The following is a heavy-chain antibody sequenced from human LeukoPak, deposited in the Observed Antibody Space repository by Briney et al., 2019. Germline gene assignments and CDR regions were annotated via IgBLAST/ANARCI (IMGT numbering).Heavy chain of an antibody. V-gene: IGHV3-11*05. CDR1: GFTFSDYY. D-gene: IGHD2-8*02. Sequence: PGGSLRLSCAASGFTFSDYYMNWIRQAPGKGLEWVSYISSSSDYTTYADSVKGRFTISRDNSKNSLYLQMNSLRAEDSAVYYCARDPPGDGGVTLDYWGQGTLVTVSS. J-gene: IGHJ4*02. CDR3: ARDPPGDGGVTLDY. CDR2: ISSSSDYT.